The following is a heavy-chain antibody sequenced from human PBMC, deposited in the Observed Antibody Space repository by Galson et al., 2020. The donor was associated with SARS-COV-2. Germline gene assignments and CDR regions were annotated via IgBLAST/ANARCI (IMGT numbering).Heavy chain of an antibody. D-gene: IGHD6-19*01. Sequence: GESLKISCAASGFTFSSSWMHWVRQAPGKGLVWVSRINSDGSSTSYADSVKGRFTISRDNAKNTLYLQMNSLRAEDTAVYYCARVGTRSGWKYYFDYWGQGTLVTVSS. J-gene: IGHJ4*02. V-gene: IGHV3-74*01. CDR2: INSDGSST. CDR3: ARVGTRSGWKYYFDY. CDR1: GFTFSSSW.